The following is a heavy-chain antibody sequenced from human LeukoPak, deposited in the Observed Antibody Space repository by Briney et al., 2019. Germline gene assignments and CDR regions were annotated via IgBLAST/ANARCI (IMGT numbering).Heavy chain of an antibody. V-gene: IGHV4-59*01. J-gene: IGHJ4*02. CDR2: IYYTGNP. CDR1: GGSISSYY. CDR3: ARGGKNSGWYG. D-gene: IGHD6-19*01. Sequence: KSSETLSLTCTVSGGSISSYYWSWIRQPPGKGLEWIGYIYYTGNPNYNPSLKSRVTISVDTSKNQFSLKLSSVTAADTAVYFCARGGKNSGWYGWGQGTLVTVSS.